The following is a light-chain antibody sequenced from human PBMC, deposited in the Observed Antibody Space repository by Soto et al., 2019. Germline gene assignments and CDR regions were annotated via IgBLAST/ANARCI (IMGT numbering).Light chain of an antibody. V-gene: IGKV3-20*01. CDR2: AAS. J-gene: IGKJ3*01. CDR3: QQFGSSPGFT. Sequence: EIVLTQSPGTLSLSPGERATLSCRASQSINNRYLAWYQQKPGQAPRLLIYAASSRATVIPDRFSGSGSGTDFTLTISRLEPEDFAVYYCQQFGSSPGFTFGHGTKVDIK. CDR1: QSINNRY.